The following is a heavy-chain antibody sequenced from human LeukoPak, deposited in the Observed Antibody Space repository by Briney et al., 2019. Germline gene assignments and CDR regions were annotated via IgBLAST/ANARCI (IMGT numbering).Heavy chain of an antibody. D-gene: IGHD4-17*01. CDR2: ISSSSSYI. J-gene: IGHJ4*02. Sequence: PGGSLRLSCAASGFTFSSYSMNWVRQAPGKGLEWVSSISSSSSYIYYADSVKGRFTISRDNAKNSLYLQMNSLRAEDTAVYYCARLGKATVTPAQDEDYWGQGTLVTVSS. CDR1: GFTFSSYS. CDR3: ARLGKATVTPAQDEDY. V-gene: IGHV3-21*01.